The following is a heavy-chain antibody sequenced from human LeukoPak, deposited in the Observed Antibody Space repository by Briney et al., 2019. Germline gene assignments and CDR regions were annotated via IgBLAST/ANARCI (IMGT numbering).Heavy chain of an antibody. V-gene: IGHV1-46*01. J-gene: IGHJ4*02. Sequence: ASVKVSCKASGYTFTSYYMHWVRQAPGQGLEWMGIINPSGGSTSYAQKFQGRVTMTRDTSTSTVYMELSSLRSEDTAVYYCARGAYYDFWSGYHKFDYWGQGTLVTVSS. CDR2: INPSGGST. CDR3: ARGAYYDFWSGYHKFDY. CDR1: GYTFTSYY. D-gene: IGHD3-3*01.